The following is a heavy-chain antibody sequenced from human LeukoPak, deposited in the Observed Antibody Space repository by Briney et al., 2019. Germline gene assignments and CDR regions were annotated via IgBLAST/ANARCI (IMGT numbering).Heavy chain of an antibody. CDR3: ARGGTTIFGVVPHYFDY. D-gene: IGHD3-3*01. Sequence: ASVKVSCKASGYTFTSYGISWVRQAPGQGLEWMGWISAYNGNTNYAQKLQGRVTMTTDTSTSTAYMELRSLRSDDTAVYYCARGGTTIFGVVPHYFDYWGQGTLVTVSS. J-gene: IGHJ4*02. CDR1: GYTFTSYG. V-gene: IGHV1-18*01. CDR2: ISAYNGNT.